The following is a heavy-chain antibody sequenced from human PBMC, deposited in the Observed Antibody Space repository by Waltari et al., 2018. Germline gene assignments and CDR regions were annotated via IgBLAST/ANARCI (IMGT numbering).Heavy chain of an antibody. CDR1: GFTFTPAW. CDR2: IKSKSDCAIT. CDR3: TTLDAPWGG. Sequence: EVQMVESGGGLVKPGDSLRLSCAASGFTFTPAWLTWVRQAPGKGLEWVGRIKSKSDCAITDFAAPVRGRFSISRDDPQNMVFLQMNSLRTEDTAVYYCTTLDAPWGGWGHGTLVTVSS. V-gene: IGHV3-15*01. D-gene: IGHD7-27*01. J-gene: IGHJ4*01.